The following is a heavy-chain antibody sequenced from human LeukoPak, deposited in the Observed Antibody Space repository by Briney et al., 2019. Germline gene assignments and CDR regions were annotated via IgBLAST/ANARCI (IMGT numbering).Heavy chain of an antibody. CDR2: IYYSGST. Sequence: KASETLSLTCTVAAGASSSYYWSWIRQPPGKGLEWIGYIYYSGSTNYNPSLKSRVTISVDTSKNQFSLKLSSVTAADTAVYYCAGQTTIPHWFDPWGQGTLVTVSS. D-gene: IGHD4-17*01. CDR1: AGASSSYY. CDR3: AGQTTIPHWFDP. V-gene: IGHV4-59*01. J-gene: IGHJ5*02.